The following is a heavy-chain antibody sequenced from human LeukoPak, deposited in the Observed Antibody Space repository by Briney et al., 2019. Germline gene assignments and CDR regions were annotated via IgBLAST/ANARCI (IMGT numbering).Heavy chain of an antibody. D-gene: IGHD2-21*01. Sequence: GGSLRLSCAASGFTVINYAMNWVRQAPGKGLEWVSTIRESSGDTYYDDSVKSRFTIYRDISRNTVYLQMNNLRVEDTAVYFCAKRPISGDDKSFDYWGQGLLVTVSS. V-gene: IGHV3-23*01. CDR3: AKRPISGDDKSFDY. J-gene: IGHJ4*02. CDR2: IRESSGDT. CDR1: GFTVINYA.